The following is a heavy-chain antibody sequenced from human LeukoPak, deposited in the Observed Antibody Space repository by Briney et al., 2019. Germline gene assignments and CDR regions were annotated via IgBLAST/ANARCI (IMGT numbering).Heavy chain of an antibody. CDR3: AKDGDYGSGSPNRFYP. CDR1: FAYRSYV. CDR2: ISGSGGST. Sequence: FAYRSYVNRWVRQTTEKRMEWVSAISGSGGSTYYADSVKGRFTISRDNSKNTLYLQMNSLRAEDTAVYYCAKDGDYGSGSPNRFYPWCQGTLVTVSS. J-gene: IGHJ5*02. D-gene: IGHD3-10*01. V-gene: IGHV3-23*01.